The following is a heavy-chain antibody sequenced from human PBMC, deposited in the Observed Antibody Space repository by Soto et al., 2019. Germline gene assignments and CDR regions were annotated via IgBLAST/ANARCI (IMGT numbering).Heavy chain of an antibody. CDR2: IYHTGTT. D-gene: IGHD7-27*01. J-gene: IGHJ4*02. V-gene: IGHV4-4*02. CDR3: EKDTHWGLGY. Sequence: QVQLQESGPGLVEPSGTLSLTCTVSGDSISSDYYWSWVRQPPGKLLDWIGEIYHTGTTNYNPSLNSRVSIARDRSKNQFSLELNSVTAADTAVYYCEKDTHWGLGYWVQGTLVTVS. CDR1: GDSISSDYY.